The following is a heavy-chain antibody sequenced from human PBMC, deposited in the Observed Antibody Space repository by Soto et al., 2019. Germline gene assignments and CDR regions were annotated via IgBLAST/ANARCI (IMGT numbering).Heavy chain of an antibody. CDR1: GFTFSNSG. Sequence: GGSLRLSCAASGFTFSNSGMSWVRQAPGKGLEWVSGIGGSGVNIWYSDSVKGRFTISRDNSKNTLNLQMYTLRAEDTAVYYCVKPAGMMRGYHDAFDRWGQGTLVTVSS. D-gene: IGHD3-3*01. J-gene: IGHJ4*02. V-gene: IGHV3-23*01. CDR3: VKPAGMMRGYHDAFDR. CDR2: IGGSGVNI.